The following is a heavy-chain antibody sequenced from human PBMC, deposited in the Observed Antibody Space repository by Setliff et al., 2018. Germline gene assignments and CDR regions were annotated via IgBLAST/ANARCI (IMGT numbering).Heavy chain of an antibody. J-gene: IGHJ1*01. CDR3: ARGGRDNGDYVYIQH. Sequence: GESLKISCKASEYTFTNYWIGWVRQMPGKGLEWMGVVYCGDSDTRYSPSFQGQVTMSADKSIRSAYLQWSSLKASDTAKYYCARGGRDNGDYVYIQHWGQGTLVTVSS. D-gene: IGHD4-17*01. CDR2: VYCGDSDT. CDR1: EYTFTNYW. V-gene: IGHV5-51*01.